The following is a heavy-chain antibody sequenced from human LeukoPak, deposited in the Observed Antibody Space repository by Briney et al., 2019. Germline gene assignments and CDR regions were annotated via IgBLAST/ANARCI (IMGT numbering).Heavy chain of an antibody. CDR2: IYYNGNT. V-gene: IGHV4-39*01. Sequence: SETLSLTCTVSGGSISSTSYYWGWIRQPPGKGLEWIGSIYYNGNTYYNPSLKSRVSISVDTSKNQFSLKLTSVTAADTAVYYCARTTAGLFDCWGQGTLVTVSS. J-gene: IGHJ4*02. D-gene: IGHD1-1*01. CDR1: GGSISSTSYY. CDR3: ARTTAGLFDC.